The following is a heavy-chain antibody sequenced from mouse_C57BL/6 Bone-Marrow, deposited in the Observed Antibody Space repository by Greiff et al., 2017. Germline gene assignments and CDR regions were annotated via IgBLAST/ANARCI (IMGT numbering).Heavy chain of an antibody. CDR2: ILPGSGST. Sequence: VQLQQSGAELMKPGASVKLSCKATGYAFTGYWIAWVKQRPGHGLEWIGEILPGSGSTNYTEKFKGKVTFTADTSSNTAYMQLSSLTTEDSANYYCDRWLYYWFAYWGQGTLVTVSA. D-gene: IGHD1-1*01. V-gene: IGHV1-9*01. J-gene: IGHJ3*01. CDR3: DRWLYYWFAY. CDR1: GYAFTGYW.